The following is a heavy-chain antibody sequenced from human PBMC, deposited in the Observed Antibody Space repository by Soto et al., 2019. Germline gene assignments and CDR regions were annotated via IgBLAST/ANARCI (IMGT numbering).Heavy chain of an antibody. CDR1: GYTFTSYG. CDR2: ISAYNGNT. CDR3: ASRARGYSSGPDY. V-gene: IGHV1-18*04. J-gene: IGHJ4*02. D-gene: IGHD6-25*01. Sequence: ASVKVSCKASGYTFTSYGISWVRQAPGQGLEWMGWISAYNGNTNYAQKFQGRVTMTRNTSISTAYMELSSLRSEDTAVYYCASRARGYSSGPDYWGQGTLVTVSS.